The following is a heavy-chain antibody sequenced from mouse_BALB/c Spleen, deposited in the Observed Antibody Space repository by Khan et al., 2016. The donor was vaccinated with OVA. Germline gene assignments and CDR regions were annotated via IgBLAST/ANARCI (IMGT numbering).Heavy chain of an antibody. CDR2: IFPGTDTT. J-gene: IGHJ3*01. CDR1: GYTFTSYW. V-gene: IGHV1S132*01. D-gene: IGHD2-1*01. CDR3: ARGYFGNYEFAY. Sequence: QVQLQQSGAELVKPGASVKLSCKTSGYTFTSYWIQWVKQRPGQGLGWIGQIFPGTDTTYYNENFKGKATLTVDTSSNTAYMQFSSLNSEDSAVYCCARGYFGNYEFAYWGQGTLVTVSP.